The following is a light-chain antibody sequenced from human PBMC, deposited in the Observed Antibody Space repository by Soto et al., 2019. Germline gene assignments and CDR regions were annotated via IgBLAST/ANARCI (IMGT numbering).Light chain of an antibody. Sequence: DIQMTQSPSSLSASVGDRVTITCRASQSISSYLNWYQQKPGKAPKLLIYAASSLQGGVPSRFSVSGSATDFTLTISRLQPEDFAAYYCQQSYSTPLDTFGQGTKLEIK. V-gene: IGKV1-39*01. J-gene: IGKJ2*01. CDR3: QQSYSTPLDT. CDR2: AAS. CDR1: QSISSY.